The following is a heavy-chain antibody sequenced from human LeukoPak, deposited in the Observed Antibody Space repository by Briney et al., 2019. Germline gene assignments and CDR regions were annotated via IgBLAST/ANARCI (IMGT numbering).Heavy chain of an antibody. D-gene: IGHD3-22*01. J-gene: IGHJ3*02. Sequence: KPSETLSLTCAVYGGSFSGYYWSWIRQPPGKGLEWIGEINHSGSTNYNPSLKSRVTISVDTSKNQFSLKLSSVTAADTAVYYCAREAAYYYDSSGYYYDAFDIWGQGTMVTVSS. CDR1: GGSFSGYY. CDR3: AREAAYYYDSSGYYYDAFDI. V-gene: IGHV4-34*01. CDR2: INHSGST.